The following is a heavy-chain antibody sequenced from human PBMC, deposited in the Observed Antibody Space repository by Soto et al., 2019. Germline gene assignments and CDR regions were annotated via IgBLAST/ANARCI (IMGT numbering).Heavy chain of an antibody. Sequence: EASVKVSCKASGYTFTSYAMHWVRQAPGQRLEWMGWINAGNGNTKYSQKFQGRVTMTRDTSINTAYMELTTLTSDDTAFYYCARGVSAGVDYWGQGTLVTVSS. D-gene: IGHD1-26*01. CDR1: GYTFTSYA. CDR3: ARGVSAGVDY. CDR2: INAGNGNT. J-gene: IGHJ4*02. V-gene: IGHV1-3*01.